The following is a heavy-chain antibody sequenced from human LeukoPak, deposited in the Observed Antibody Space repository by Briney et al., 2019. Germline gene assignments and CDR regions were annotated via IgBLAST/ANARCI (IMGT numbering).Heavy chain of an antibody. CDR1: GFTFIDYA. CDR3: AKDRGLYRGVFAFDI. Sequence: GTSLSLSCVPSGFTFIDYALPWVRQAPGKGLDWVSSISRRNGNTFYLDSVKGRFTISRDDSKNTLHPQMNTPRAEDTATYYCAKDRGLYRGVFAFDIWGQGTLVTVSS. CDR2: ISRRNGNT. J-gene: IGHJ3*02. D-gene: IGHD2-21*01. V-gene: IGHV3-23*01.